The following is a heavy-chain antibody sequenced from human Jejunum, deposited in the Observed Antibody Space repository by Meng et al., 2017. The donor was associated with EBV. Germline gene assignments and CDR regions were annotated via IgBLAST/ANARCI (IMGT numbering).Heavy chain of an antibody. Sequence: EVELVGAGGGLVQPGGSLKLSCAAFGFTFSGSTMHWVRQASGKGLEGVGRIRSKAYSSATAYAASVKGRFTISRDDSKNTAYLQMNSLKTEDTAVYYCTRNLGYCSGGSCAWGQGTLVTVSS. CDR3: TRNLGYCSGGSCA. D-gene: IGHD2-15*01. CDR2: IRSKAYSSAT. V-gene: IGHV3-73*01. CDR1: GFTFSGST. J-gene: IGHJ5*02.